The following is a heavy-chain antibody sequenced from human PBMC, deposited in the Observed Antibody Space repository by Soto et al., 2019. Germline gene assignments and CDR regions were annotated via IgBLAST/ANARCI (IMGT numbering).Heavy chain of an antibody. J-gene: IGHJ3*02. CDR2: INHSGST. CDR3: ARPMDDAFDI. CDR1: GGSFSGYY. Sequence: SETLSLTCAVYGGSFSGYYWSWIRQPPGKGLEWIGEINHSGSTNYNPSLKSRVTISVDTSKNQFSLKLSSVTAADTAVYYCARPMDDAFDIWGQGTMVTVSS. V-gene: IGHV4-34*01.